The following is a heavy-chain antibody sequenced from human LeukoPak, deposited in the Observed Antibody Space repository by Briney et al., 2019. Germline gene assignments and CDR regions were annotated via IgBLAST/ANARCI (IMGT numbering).Heavy chain of an antibody. Sequence: GASVKVSCKASGGTFSSYAINWVRQATGQGLEWMGWMNPNSGNTGYAQKFQGRVTITRNTSISTAYMELSSLRSEDTAVYYCARGIDFIDYYYYMDVWGKGTTVTVSS. CDR3: ARGIDFIDYYYYMDV. V-gene: IGHV1-8*03. D-gene: IGHD3-3*01. CDR2: MNPNSGNT. J-gene: IGHJ6*03. CDR1: GGTFSSYA.